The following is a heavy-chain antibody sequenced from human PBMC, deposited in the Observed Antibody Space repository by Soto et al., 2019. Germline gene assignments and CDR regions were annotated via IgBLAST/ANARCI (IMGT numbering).Heavy chain of an antibody. J-gene: IGHJ3*01. Sequence: PSETLSLTCTVSGDSVISATYYWSWIRQPPWKGLEWIGYIYYDGGTTYNSSLKSRVTISTDTSRSQLSLQLTSATPADTAVYYCARVLPGIAAAYDAFDVWGQGTMVNVSS. CDR1: GDSVISATYY. CDR3: ARVLPGIAAAYDAFDV. V-gene: IGHV4-61*01. D-gene: IGHD6-13*01. CDR2: IYYDGGT.